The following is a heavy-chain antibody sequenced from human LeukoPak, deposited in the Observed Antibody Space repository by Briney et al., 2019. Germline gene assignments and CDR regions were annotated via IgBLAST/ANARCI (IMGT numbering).Heavy chain of an antibody. CDR3: ARDSKLLWFGESTPYEFDY. Sequence: ASVKVSCKASGYTFTGYYMHWVRQAPGQGLEWMGWINPNSGGTNYAQKFQGRVTMTRDTSISTAYMELSRLRSDDTAVYYCARDSKLLWFGESTPYEFDYWGQGTLVTVSS. CDR2: INPNSGGT. V-gene: IGHV1-2*02. J-gene: IGHJ4*02. CDR1: GYTFTGYY. D-gene: IGHD3-10*01.